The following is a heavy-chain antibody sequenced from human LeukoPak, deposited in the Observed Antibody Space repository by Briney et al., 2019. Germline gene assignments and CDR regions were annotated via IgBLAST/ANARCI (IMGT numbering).Heavy chain of an antibody. J-gene: IGHJ4*02. CDR2: INPKSGGT. D-gene: IGHD3-22*01. Sequence: ASVKVSCKASGYTFTGYYMNWVRQAPGQGLEWMGWINPKSGGTNYEQKFQGRVTMTRDTSISTAYMELGSLRSDDTAMYYCARQIRDYYASSGYYNLGYWDQGTLVTVSS. V-gene: IGHV1-2*02. CDR3: ARQIRDYYASSGYYNLGY. CDR1: GYTFTGYY.